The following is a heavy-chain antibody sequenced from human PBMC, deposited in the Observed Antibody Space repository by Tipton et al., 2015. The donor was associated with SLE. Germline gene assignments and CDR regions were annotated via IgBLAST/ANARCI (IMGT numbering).Heavy chain of an antibody. CDR3: AIDVTAVTSYYFDS. CDR2: MNPNSGNT. V-gene: IGHV1-8*01. J-gene: IGHJ4*02. Sequence: QSGAEVKKPGASVRVSCKASGYTFTTYDINWVRQATGQGLEWMGWMNPNSGNTGYAQKFQGRVTMTRNTSISTAYMELSSLRSDDTAVYYCAIDVTAVTSYYFDSWGQGTLVTVSS. CDR1: GYTFTTYD. D-gene: IGHD4-17*01.